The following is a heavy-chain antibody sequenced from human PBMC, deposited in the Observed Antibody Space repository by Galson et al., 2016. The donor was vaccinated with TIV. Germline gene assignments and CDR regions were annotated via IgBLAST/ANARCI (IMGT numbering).Heavy chain of an antibody. J-gene: IGHJ1*01. V-gene: IGHV4-39*01. D-gene: IGHD6-13*01. CDR3: ARLTYSTSYYEYFEH. CDR1: GASISNSAYY. Sequence: ETLSLTCDVSGASISNSAYYWGWIRQPPGKGLEWIGSLFYGGSTFYNPSLNSRITISVDKSKNQLPLRVTSVTAADAAVYFCARLTYSTSYYEYFEHWGQGTLVTVSS. CDR2: LFYGGST.